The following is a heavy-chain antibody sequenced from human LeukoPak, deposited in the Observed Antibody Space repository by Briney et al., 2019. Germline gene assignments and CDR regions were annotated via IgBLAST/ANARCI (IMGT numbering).Heavy chain of an antibody. V-gene: IGHV3-30*04. J-gene: IGHJ4*02. CDR2: ISYDGSNK. CDR3: ARDSTTRGDLRYYFDY. Sequence: PGRSLRLSCAASGFTFSSCAMHWVRQAPGKGLEWAAVISYDGSNKYYADSVKGRFTISRDNSKNTLYLQMNSLRAEDTAVYYCARDSTTRGDLRYYFDYWGQGTLVTVSS. CDR1: GFTFSSCA. D-gene: IGHD2-21*02.